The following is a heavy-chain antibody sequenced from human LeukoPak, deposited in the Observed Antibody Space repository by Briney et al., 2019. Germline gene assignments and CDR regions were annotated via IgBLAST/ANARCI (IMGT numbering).Heavy chain of an antibody. CDR1: GGTFSSYA. Sequence: ASVKVSCKASGGTFSSYAISWVRQAPGQGLEWMGGIIPIFGTANYAQKFQGRVTITADESTSTAYMGLSSLRSEDTAVYYCARDFWSGPYYYYGMDVWGQGTTVTVSS. V-gene: IGHV1-69*13. D-gene: IGHD3-3*01. J-gene: IGHJ6*02. CDR2: IIPIFGTA. CDR3: ARDFWSGPYYYYGMDV.